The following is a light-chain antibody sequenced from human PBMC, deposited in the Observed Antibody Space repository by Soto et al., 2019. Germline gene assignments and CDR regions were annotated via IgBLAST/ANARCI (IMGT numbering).Light chain of an antibody. CDR2: DAS. V-gene: IGKV1-33*01. CDR3: QQFDDVPYS. Sequence: DIQMTQSPSSLSASVGDRVTITCQASQDITNLLNWYQQKPGKAPKLLIYDASSLQTGVPSRFSGSGSGTDFSFTISSLQPEDIATYYCQQFDDVPYSFGQGTKVAIK. CDR1: QDITNL. J-gene: IGKJ2*03.